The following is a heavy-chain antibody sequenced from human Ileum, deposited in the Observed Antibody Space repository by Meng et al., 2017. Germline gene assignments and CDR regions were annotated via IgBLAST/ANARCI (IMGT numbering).Heavy chain of an antibody. D-gene: IGHD1-26*01. J-gene: IGHJ4*02. CDR3: AREQQHTGSLDY. Sequence: GESLKISCAASGFNFNDYEMNWVRQAPGKGLEWVSYISPTSETIYYADSVKGRFTISRDNAKNSLFLQMNSLRAEDTAVYYCAREQQHTGSLDYWGQGTLVTVSS. CDR2: ISPTSETI. V-gene: IGHV3-48*03. CDR1: GFNFNDYE.